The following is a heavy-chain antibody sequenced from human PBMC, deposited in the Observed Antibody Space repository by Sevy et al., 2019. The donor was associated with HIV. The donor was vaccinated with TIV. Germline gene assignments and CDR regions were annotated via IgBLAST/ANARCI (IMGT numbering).Heavy chain of an antibody. CDR2: ISSSGSTI. Sequence: GGSLRLSCAASGFTFSDYYMNWIRQAPGKGLEWVSYISSSGSTIYYADSVKGRFTISRDNAKNSLYLQMNSLRAEDTAVYYCARDQGVYYYDSSGYIPYYFDYWGQGTLVTVSS. V-gene: IGHV3-11*01. CDR1: GFTFSDYY. CDR3: ARDQGVYYYDSSGYIPYYFDY. D-gene: IGHD3-22*01. J-gene: IGHJ4*02.